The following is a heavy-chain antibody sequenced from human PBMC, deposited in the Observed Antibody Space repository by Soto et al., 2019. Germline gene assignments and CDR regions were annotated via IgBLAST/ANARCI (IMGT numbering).Heavy chain of an antibody. V-gene: IGHV1-69*12. CDR3: ARESRYCSGGSCYFLPGIDY. Sequence: QVQLVQSGAEVKKPGSSVKVSCKASGGTFSSYAISWVRQAPGQGLECMGGIIPIFGTANYAQNSQGSVTITADESTSTAYMELSSLRSEDTAVYYCARESRYCSGGSCYFLPGIDYWGQGTLVTVSS. CDR1: GGTFSSYA. J-gene: IGHJ4*02. D-gene: IGHD2-15*01. CDR2: IIPIFGTA.